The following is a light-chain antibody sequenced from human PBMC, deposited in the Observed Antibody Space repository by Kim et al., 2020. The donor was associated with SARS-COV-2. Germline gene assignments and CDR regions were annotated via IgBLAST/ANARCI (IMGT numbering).Light chain of an antibody. CDR2: VVG. J-gene: IGLJ1*01. Sequence: QSITISFTGTSSDVVGYNYVSCYQHHPHKAPNLMIYVVGNRHSGFSNCFSGSKSGTTASLSISGLQAQAEADYYCSSYTNTSTLGVFGTGTKVTVL. CDR3: SSYTNTSTLGV. CDR1: SSDVVGYNY. V-gene: IGLV2-14*03.